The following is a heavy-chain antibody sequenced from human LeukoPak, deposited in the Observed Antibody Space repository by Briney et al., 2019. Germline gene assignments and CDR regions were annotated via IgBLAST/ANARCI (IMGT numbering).Heavy chain of an antibody. D-gene: IGHD3-16*01. CDR3: ARDGVWGAFDI. V-gene: IGHV4-61*01. J-gene: IGHJ3*02. Sequence: SETLSLTCTVSGGSISSSSYYWSWIRQPPGKGLEWIGYIYYSGSTNYNPSLKSRVTISVDTSKNQFSLKLSSVTAADTAVYYCARDGVWGAFDIWGQGTMVTVSS. CDR2: IYYSGST. CDR1: GGSISSSSYY.